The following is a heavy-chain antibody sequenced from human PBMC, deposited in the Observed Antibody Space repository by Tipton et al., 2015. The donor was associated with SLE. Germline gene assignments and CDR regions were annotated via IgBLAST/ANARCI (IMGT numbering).Heavy chain of an antibody. J-gene: IGHJ4*02. Sequence: SLRLSCVVSGFSFSIYAMSWVRQAPGKGLEWVANINQDGAEKYYVDSVRGRFTISRDNAKNALFLQMNSLRAEDTAIYYCAKNDLLWFGESYFDYWGQGILVTVSS. D-gene: IGHD3-10*01. CDR3: AKNDLLWFGESYFDY. CDR2: INQDGAEK. CDR1: GFSFSIYA. V-gene: IGHV3-7*01.